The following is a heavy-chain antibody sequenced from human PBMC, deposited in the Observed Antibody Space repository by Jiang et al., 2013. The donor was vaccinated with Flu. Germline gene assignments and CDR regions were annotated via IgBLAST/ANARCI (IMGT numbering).Heavy chain of an antibody. CDR3: ARDAYCSSTSCEEHGWFDP. V-gene: IGHV1-69*01. J-gene: IGHJ5*02. CDR2: IIPIFGTA. D-gene: IGHD2-2*01. CDR1: GGTFSSYA. Sequence: SGGTFSSYAISWVRQAPGQGLEWMGGIIPIFGTANYAQKFQGRVTITADESTSTAYMELSSLRSEDTAVYYCARDAYCSSTSCEEHGWFDPWGQGTLVTVSS.